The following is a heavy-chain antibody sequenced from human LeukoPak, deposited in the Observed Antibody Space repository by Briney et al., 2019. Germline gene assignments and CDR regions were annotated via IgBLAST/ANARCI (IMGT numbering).Heavy chain of an antibody. CDR1: GYTFTSYY. CDR3: ARDLGSSWCEVGYYLDY. Sequence: GASVKVSCKASGYTFTSYYMHWVRQAPGQGLEWMGIINPSGGSTSYAQKFQGRVTMTRDTSTSTVYMELSSLRSEDTAVYYCARDLGSSWCEVGYYLDYWGQGTLVTVSS. D-gene: IGHD6-13*01. J-gene: IGHJ4*02. V-gene: IGHV1-46*01. CDR2: INPSGGST.